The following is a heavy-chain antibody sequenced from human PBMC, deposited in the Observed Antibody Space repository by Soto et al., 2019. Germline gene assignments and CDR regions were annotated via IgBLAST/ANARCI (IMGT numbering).Heavy chain of an antibody. CDR3: ARTHGDPTF. Sequence: PGGSLRLSCAASGFTFGSYEMNWVRQAPGKGLEWVSYISSSGSTIYYADSVKGRFTISRDNAKNSLYLQMNSLRAEDTAVYYCARTHGDPTFWGQGTLVTVSS. CDR1: GFTFGSYE. D-gene: IGHD4-17*01. CDR2: ISSSGSTI. J-gene: IGHJ4*02. V-gene: IGHV3-48*03.